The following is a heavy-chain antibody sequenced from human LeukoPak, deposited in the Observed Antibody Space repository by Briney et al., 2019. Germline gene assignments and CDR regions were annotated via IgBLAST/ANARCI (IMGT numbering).Heavy chain of an antibody. CDR2: IIPIFGTA. D-gene: IGHD3-3*01. V-gene: IGHV1-69*13. J-gene: IGHJ4*02. Sequence: ASVKVSCKASGGTFSSYAISWVRQAPGQGLEWMGGIIPIFGTANYAQKFQGRVTITADESTSTAYMELSSLRSEDTAVYYCARVRSGYDFWSGPADYWGQGTLVTVSS. CDR3: ARVRSGYDFWSGPADY. CDR1: GGTFSSYA.